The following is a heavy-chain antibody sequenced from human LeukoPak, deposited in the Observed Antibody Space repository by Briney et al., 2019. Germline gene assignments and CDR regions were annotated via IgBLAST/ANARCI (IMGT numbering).Heavy chain of an antibody. CDR2: INTANGNT. Sequence: GASVTVSCTASGYTFTNYPMHWVRLAPGQRLEWMGWINTANGNTKYSQKFQDRLTITRDTSASTGYMELSSLISEDTAIYYCARDSAFADYWGQGTLVTVSS. CDR1: GYTFTNYP. CDR3: ARDSAFADY. D-gene: IGHD3-3*02. J-gene: IGHJ4*02. V-gene: IGHV1-3*04.